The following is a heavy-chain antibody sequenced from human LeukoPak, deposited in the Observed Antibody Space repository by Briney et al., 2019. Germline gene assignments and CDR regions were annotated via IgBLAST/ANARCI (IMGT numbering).Heavy chain of an antibody. J-gene: IGHJ4*02. CDR1: GGTFSSYD. V-gene: IGHV1-18*01. D-gene: IGHD3/OR15-3a*01. CDR2: ISAYNGNT. CDR3: ARESRAYTGLIDY. Sequence: ASVKVSCKASGGTFSSYDISWVRQAPGQGLEWMGWISAYNGNTSYAQKLQGRVTMTTDTSTSTSYMELRSLRSDDTAVYYCARESRAYTGLIDYWGQGTLVTVSS.